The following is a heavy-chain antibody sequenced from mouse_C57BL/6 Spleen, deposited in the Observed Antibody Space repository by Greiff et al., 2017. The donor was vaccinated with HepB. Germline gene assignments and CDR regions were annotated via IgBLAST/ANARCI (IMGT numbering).Heavy chain of an antibody. Sequence: EVQVVESGGGLVKPGGSLKLSCAASGFTFSDYGMHWVRQAPEKGLEWVAYISSGSSTIYYADTVKGRFTISRDNAKNTLCLQMTSLRSEDTAMYYCARGYYGSSYRPGFAYWDQGTLVTVSA. CDR1: GFTFSDYG. CDR3: ARGYYGSSYRPGFAY. J-gene: IGHJ3*01. D-gene: IGHD1-1*01. V-gene: IGHV5-17*01. CDR2: ISSGSSTI.